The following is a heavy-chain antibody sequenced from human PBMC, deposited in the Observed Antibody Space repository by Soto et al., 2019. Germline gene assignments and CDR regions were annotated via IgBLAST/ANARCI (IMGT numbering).Heavy chain of an antibody. CDR1: GYTFTGYY. Sequence: QVQLVQSGAEVKKPGASVKVSCKASGYTFTGYYMHWVRQAPGQGLEWMGWLNPNSGGTNYAQKFQGRVTMTRDTSISTAYMELSRLRSDDTAVYYCARHHYDFWSTRRDYGMDVWGQGTTVTVSS. D-gene: IGHD3-3*01. V-gene: IGHV1-2*02. CDR3: ARHHYDFWSTRRDYGMDV. J-gene: IGHJ6*02. CDR2: LNPNSGGT.